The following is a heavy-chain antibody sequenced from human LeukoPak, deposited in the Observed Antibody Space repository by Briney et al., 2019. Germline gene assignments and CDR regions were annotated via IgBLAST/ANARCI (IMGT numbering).Heavy chain of an antibody. V-gene: IGHV3-23*01. CDR2: ITGSGGTT. D-gene: IGHD4-11*01. Sequence: QPGGSLRLSCAASGFTFSSFPMTWVRQAPGKGLEWVSIITGSGGTTYYTDSVKGRFTISRDNSKTTLYLQMNSLRAEDTAVYFCAKERPTTTAFDYWGQGTLVTVSS. CDR3: AKERPTTTAFDY. J-gene: IGHJ4*02. CDR1: GFTFSSFP.